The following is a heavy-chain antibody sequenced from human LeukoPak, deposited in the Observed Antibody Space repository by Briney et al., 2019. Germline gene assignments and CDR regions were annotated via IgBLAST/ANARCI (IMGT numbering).Heavy chain of an antibody. CDR1: GFTFSGYA. J-gene: IGHJ4*02. CDR2: VSGSGGST. CDR3: AKGAGEEEGCAGDCYFDY. V-gene: IGHV3-23*01. Sequence: GGSLRLSCAASGFTFSGYAMNWVRQAPGKGLEWVSTVSGSGGSTYYADSVKGRLTISRDNSKNTLYLQVNSLRAEDTAVYYCAKGAGEEEGCAGDCYFDYWGQGTLVTVSS. D-gene: IGHD2-21*02.